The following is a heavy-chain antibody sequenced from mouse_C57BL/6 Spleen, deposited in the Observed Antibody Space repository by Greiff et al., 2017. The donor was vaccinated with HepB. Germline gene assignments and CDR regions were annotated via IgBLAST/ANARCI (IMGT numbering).Heavy chain of an antibody. CDR2: IDPETGGT. J-gene: IGHJ3*01. CDR1: GYTFTDYE. V-gene: IGHV1-15*01. CDR3: TRRMYYYGSSLAGFEY. Sequence: QVQLQHSGAELVRPGASVTLSCKASGYTFTDYEMHWVKQTPVHGLEWIGAIDPETGGTAYNQKFKGKAILTADKSSSTASIELRRLTSEDSAVYDCTRRMYYYGSSLAGFEYWGEGTLVTVSA. D-gene: IGHD1-1*01.